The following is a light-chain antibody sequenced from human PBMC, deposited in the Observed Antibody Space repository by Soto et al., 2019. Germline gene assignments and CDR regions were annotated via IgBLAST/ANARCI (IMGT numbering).Light chain of an antibody. V-gene: IGKV1-39*01. CDR1: QSISKY. CDR2: AAY. Sequence: DIQMTQSQSSLSASVGDRVTITCRASQSISKYLNWYQQRPGKAPKLLIYAAYTLQSGVPSRFSGSGFGTDFTLTISSLQPEDFETYYCQQSHTTPLTFGRGTQLDIK. CDR3: QQSHTTPLT. J-gene: IGKJ4*01.